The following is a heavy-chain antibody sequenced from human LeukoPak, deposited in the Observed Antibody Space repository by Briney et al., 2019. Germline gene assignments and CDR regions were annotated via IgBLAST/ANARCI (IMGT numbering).Heavy chain of an antibody. CDR3: APDLRGAAWSLDY. J-gene: IGHJ4*02. D-gene: IGHD2-15*01. Sequence: GGSLRLSCAASGFTFSSYAMSWVRQAPGKGLEWVSGISGSGGNTYYADSVNGRFTISRDNSKNTLYLQMNSLRAEDTAIYYCAPDLRGAAWSLDYWGQGTLVTVSS. CDR2: ISGSGGNT. CDR1: GFTFSSYA. V-gene: IGHV3-23*01.